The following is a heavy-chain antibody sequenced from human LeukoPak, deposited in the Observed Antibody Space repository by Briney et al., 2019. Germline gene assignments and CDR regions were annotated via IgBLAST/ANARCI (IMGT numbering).Heavy chain of an antibody. CDR1: GFTFSSYG. D-gene: IGHD6-19*01. V-gene: IGHV3-30*02. CDR3: ARDLSEDFDY. CDR2: IRYDGSNK. Sequence: GGSLRLSCAASGFTFSSYGMHWVRQAPGKGLEWVAFIRYDGSNKYYADSVKGRFTISRDNAKNSLYLQMNSLRAEDTAVYYCARDLSEDFDYWGQGTLVTVSS. J-gene: IGHJ4*02.